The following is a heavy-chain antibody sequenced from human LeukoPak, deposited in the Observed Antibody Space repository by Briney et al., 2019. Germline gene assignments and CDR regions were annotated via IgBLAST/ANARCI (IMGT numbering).Heavy chain of an antibody. CDR3: ASLNWNDAY. CDR2: ISSSGIMI. D-gene: IGHD1-1*01. Sequence: PGGSLRLSCAASGFTLSSYEMNWVRQTPGKGLEWVSYISSSGIMIYYADSVKGRFAISRDNAKNSLYLQMDSLRAEDTAVYYCASLNWNDAYWGQGTLVTVSS. J-gene: IGHJ4*02. V-gene: IGHV3-48*03. CDR1: GFTLSSYE.